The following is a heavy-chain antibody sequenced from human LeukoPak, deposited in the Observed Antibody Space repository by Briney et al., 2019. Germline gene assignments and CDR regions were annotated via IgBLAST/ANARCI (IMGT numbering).Heavy chain of an antibody. CDR3: ARGRLTYYYDSSGYPFDY. CDR2: IKQDGSEK. D-gene: IGHD3-22*01. Sequence: GGSLRLSCAASGFTFSSYWMSWVRQAPGKVLEWVANIKQDGSEKYYVDSVKGRFTISRDNAKNSLYLQMNSLRAEDTAVYYCARGRLTYYYDSSGYPFDYWGQGTLVTVSS. J-gene: IGHJ4*02. CDR1: GFTFSSYW. V-gene: IGHV3-7*01.